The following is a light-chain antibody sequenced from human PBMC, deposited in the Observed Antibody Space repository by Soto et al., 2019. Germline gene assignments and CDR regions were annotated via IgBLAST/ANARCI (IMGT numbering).Light chain of an antibody. CDR1: RSDVGAYNY. CDR3: SSCTSRFTFV. V-gene: IGLV2-14*01. CDR2: EVT. Sequence: QSALTQPASVSGSPGQSIAISCTGTRSDVGAYNYVSWYQQHPGKAPKLMISEVTNRPSGVSDRFSGSKSGNTASLTISGLQAEDEADYYCSSCTSRFTFVFGTGTKLTV. J-gene: IGLJ1*01.